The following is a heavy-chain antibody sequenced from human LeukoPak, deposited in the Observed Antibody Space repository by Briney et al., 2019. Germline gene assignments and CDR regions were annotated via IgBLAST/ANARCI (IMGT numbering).Heavy chain of an antibody. J-gene: IGHJ2*01. Sequence: PGGSLRLSCAASGFTFSDYYMTWIRQAPGKGLECLSYISTGSTYTNYANSVKGRFTISRDNAKNSLYLQLNSLRAEDTAVYYCTREDNSYFDLWGRGTLVTVSS. CDR2: ISTGSTYT. CDR3: TREDNSYFDL. V-gene: IGHV3-11*05. CDR1: GFTFSDYY.